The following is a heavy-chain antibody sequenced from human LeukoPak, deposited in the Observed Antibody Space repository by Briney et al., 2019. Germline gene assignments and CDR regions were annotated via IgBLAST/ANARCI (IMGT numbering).Heavy chain of an antibody. J-gene: IGHJ4*02. CDR2: ISGSGGST. CDR1: GFTFSSYA. D-gene: IGHD2-15*01. CDR3: AKVLRYCSGGSCYSLDY. Sequence: GGSLRLSCAASGFTFSSYAMSWVRQAPGKGPEWVSAISGSGGSTYYADSVKGRFTISRDNSKNTLYLQMNSLRAEDTAVYYCAKVLRYCSGGSCYSLDYWGQGTLVTVSS. V-gene: IGHV3-23*01.